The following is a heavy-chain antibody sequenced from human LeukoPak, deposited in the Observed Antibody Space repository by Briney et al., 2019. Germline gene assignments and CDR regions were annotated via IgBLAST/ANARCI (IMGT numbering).Heavy chain of an antibody. D-gene: IGHD6-13*01. Sequence: SETLSLTCTVSGGSISSSSYYWGWIRQPPGKGLEWIGYIYYSGSTNYNPSLKSRVTISVDTSKNQFSLKLSSVTAADTAVYYCARVPRIAAAGTGWFDPWGQGTLVTVSS. CDR3: ARVPRIAAAGTGWFDP. J-gene: IGHJ5*02. CDR1: GGSISSSSYY. V-gene: IGHV4-61*05. CDR2: IYYSGST.